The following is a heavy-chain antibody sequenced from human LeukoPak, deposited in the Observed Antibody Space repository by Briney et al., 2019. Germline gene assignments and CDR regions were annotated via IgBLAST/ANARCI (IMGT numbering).Heavy chain of an antibody. CDR1: GFTFSSYE. V-gene: IGHV3-48*03. CDR3: ARDLWRSSGWYVQPTYSPY. D-gene: IGHD6-19*01. CDR2: ISSIGSTI. J-gene: IGHJ4*02. Sequence: GALRLSCAASGFTFSSYEMNWVRQAPGKGLEWVSYISSIGSTIYYAASVKVLFTISRDNAKNSLYLQMNSLRAEDTAVYYCARDLWRSSGWYVQPTYSPYWGQGTLVTVSS.